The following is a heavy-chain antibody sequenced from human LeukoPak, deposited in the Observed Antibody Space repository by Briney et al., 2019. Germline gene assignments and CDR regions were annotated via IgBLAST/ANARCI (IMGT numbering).Heavy chain of an antibody. J-gene: IGHJ6*02. CDR2: ISAYNGNT. CDR1: GYTFTSYG. Sequence: SVKVSCKASGYTFTSYGISWVRQAPGQGLEWMGWISAYNGNTNYAQKLQGRVTMTTDTYTRKDYMELKSQRYRDTAVYYCASGPLYYYDSSGYYPRPYYYGMDVWGQGTTVTVSS. D-gene: IGHD3-22*01. V-gene: IGHV1-18*01. CDR3: ASGPLYYYDSSGYYPRPYYYGMDV.